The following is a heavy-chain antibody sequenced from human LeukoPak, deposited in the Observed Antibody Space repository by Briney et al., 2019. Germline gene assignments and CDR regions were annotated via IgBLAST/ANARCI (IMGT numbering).Heavy chain of an antibody. CDR1: GFTFSNYW. Sequence: GGSLRLSRAASGFTFSNYWMHWVRQAPGKGLGWVSRINSDGSSRNYADSVKGRFTISRDNAKNTLYLQMNSLRAEDTAVYYCASASSHRIAAGGDYWGQGTLVTVSS. CDR3: ASASSHRIAAGGDY. V-gene: IGHV3-74*01. CDR2: INSDGSSR. J-gene: IGHJ4*02. D-gene: IGHD6-13*01.